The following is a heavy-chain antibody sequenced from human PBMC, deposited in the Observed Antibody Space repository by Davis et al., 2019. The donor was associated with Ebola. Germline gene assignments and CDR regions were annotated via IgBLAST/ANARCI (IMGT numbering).Heavy chain of an antibody. CDR3: ARHHPGNWFDP. V-gene: IGHV3-21*01. Sequence: GGSLRLSCAASGFNFAFHSMSWVRQAPGKGLEWVSSISSGGNYQFYVDSVKGRFTISRDNAKNSFYLQMNSLRAEDTAVYYCARHHPGNWFDPWGQGTLVTVSS. CDR2: ISSGGNYQ. J-gene: IGHJ5*02. CDR1: GFNFAFHS.